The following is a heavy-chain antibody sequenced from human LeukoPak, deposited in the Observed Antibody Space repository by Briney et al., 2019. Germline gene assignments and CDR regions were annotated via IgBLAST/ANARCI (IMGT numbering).Heavy chain of an antibody. Sequence: GGARRLSWGASGLAFSSYAMHGVRQAPGKGLEWVAVISYDGSNKYYADSVKGRFTISRDNSKNTLYLQMNSLRAEDTAVYYCARVYDYWGQGTLVTVSS. J-gene: IGHJ4*02. V-gene: IGHV3-30*04. CDR2: ISYDGSNK. CDR3: ARVYDY. CDR1: GLAFSSYA.